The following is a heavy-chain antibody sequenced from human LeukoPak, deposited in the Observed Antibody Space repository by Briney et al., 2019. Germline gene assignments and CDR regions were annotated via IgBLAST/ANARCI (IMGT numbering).Heavy chain of an antibody. CDR1: GDSVSSNSAA. Sequence: SQTLSLTCAISGDSVSSNSAAWNWIRQSPSRGLEWLGRTYYRSKWVYHYAVSVKSRITINSDTSKYQFSLQLNSVTPEDTAVYYCASNAPPDGYIFDCWGQGALVTVSS. J-gene: IGHJ4*02. V-gene: IGHV6-1*01. CDR3: ASNAPPDGYIFDC. CDR2: TYYRSKWVY. D-gene: IGHD5-24*01.